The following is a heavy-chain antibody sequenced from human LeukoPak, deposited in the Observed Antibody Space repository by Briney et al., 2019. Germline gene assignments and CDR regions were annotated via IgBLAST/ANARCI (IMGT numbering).Heavy chain of an antibody. D-gene: IGHD3-22*01. J-gene: IGHJ4*02. CDR1: GGSISSSNW. CDR3: ARVGYDSSGYFLDY. Sequence: PSGTLSLTCAVSGGSISSSNWWSWVRQPPGKGLEWIGEIYHSGSTNYNPSLKSRVTISVDKSKNQFSLKLSSVTAADTAVYYCARVGYDSSGYFLDYWGQGTLVTVSS. CDR2: IYHSGST. V-gene: IGHV4-4*02.